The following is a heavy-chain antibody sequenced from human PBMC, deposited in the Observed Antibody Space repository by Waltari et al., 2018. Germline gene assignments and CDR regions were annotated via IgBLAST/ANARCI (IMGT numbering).Heavy chain of an antibody. CDR2: IWYDGSNK. Sequence: QVQLVESGGGVVQPGRSLRLSCAASGFTFSSYGMHWVRQAPGKGLEWVAVIWYDGSNKYYADSVKGRFTISRDNSKNTLYLQMNSLRAEDTAMYYCAKGLNYFDYWGQGTLVTVSS. V-gene: IGHV3-33*08. J-gene: IGHJ4*02. D-gene: IGHD6-19*01. CDR1: GFTFSSYG. CDR3: AKGLNYFDY.